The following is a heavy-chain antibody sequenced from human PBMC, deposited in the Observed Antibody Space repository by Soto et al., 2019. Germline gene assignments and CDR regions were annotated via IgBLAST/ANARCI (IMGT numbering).Heavy chain of an antibody. J-gene: IGHJ4*02. CDR2: ISHSGST. D-gene: IGHD3-22*01. CDR3: ASDYYDSSGPYYFDY. Sequence: SETLSLTCAVYGGSFSGYYWSWIRQPPGKGLEWIGEISHSGSTNYNPSLKSRVTISVDTSKNQFSLKLSSVTAADTAVYYCASDYYDSSGPYYFDYWGQGTLVTASS. V-gene: IGHV4-34*01. CDR1: GGSFSGYY.